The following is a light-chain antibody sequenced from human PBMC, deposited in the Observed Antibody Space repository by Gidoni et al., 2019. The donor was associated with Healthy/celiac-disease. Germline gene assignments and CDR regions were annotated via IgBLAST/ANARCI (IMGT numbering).Light chain of an antibody. CDR1: RSDVGGYNY. CDR3: SSYTSSSTLEV. V-gene: IGLV2-14*03. CDR2: DVS. J-gene: IGLJ3*02. Sequence: QSALTQPASVSRSPGQSITISCTGTRSDVGGYNYVSWYQQHPGKAPKLMIYDVSNRPSGVSNRFSGSKSGNTASLTISGLQAEDEADYYCSSYTSSSTLEVFGGGTKLTVL.